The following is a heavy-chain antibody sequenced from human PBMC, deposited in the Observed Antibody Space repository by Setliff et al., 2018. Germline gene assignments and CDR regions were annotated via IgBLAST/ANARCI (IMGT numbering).Heavy chain of an antibody. V-gene: IGHV4-39*01. CDR3: ARHYGDSYSYYYIDV. D-gene: IGHD4-17*01. CDR1: GGSISSSTYY. CDR2: IYYSGST. Sequence: PSETLSLTCTVSGGSISSSTYYWGWIRQPPGKGLEWIATIYYSGSTYYNPSLKSRVTISVDTSENQFSVKLSSVTAADTAVYYRARHYGDSYSYYYIDVWGNGTTVTVSS. J-gene: IGHJ6*03.